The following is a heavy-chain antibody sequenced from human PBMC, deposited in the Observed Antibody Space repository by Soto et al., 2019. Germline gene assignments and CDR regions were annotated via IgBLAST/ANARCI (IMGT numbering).Heavy chain of an antibody. D-gene: IGHD3-10*01. CDR3: ARSRGSYYSNFDS. Sequence: QVQLVQSGAEVKKPGSSVKVSCKASADTFTGYTVTWVRQAPGQGLEWVGRVIPILGASNFAQKFQGRVTISADKSTDTAEMVLTGLTSEDTAVYYCARSRGSYYSNFDSWGQGTLVTVSS. J-gene: IGHJ4*02. CDR1: ADTFTGYT. CDR2: VIPILGAS. V-gene: IGHV1-69*08.